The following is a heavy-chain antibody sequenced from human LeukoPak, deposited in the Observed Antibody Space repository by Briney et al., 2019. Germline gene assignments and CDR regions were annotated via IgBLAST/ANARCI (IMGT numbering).Heavy chain of an antibody. CDR3: ARGKTATVGSTNYYYYMDV. D-gene: IGHD1-26*01. Sequence: GGSLRLSCAASGFTFSTYEMNWVRQVPGKGLESVAYISRSGSTIHYADSVKGRFAITRDNAKNSLYLQMDGLTAEDTAVYYCARGKTATVGSTNYYYYMDVWGKGTTVIVSS. CDR2: ISRSGSTI. CDR1: GFTFSTYE. J-gene: IGHJ6*03. V-gene: IGHV3-48*03.